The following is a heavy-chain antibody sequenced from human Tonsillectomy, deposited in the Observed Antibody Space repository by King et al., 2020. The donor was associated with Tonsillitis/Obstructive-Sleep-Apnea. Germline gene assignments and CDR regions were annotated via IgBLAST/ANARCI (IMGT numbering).Heavy chain of an antibody. J-gene: IGHJ4*02. Sequence: VQLVESGGGLVKPGGSLRLSCAASGFTFSNAWMNWVRQAPGKGLEWVGRIKSKTGGGTTDYAAPVKGRFTISRDDSKNTLYLQMNSLKTEDTAVYYCTTGVGHFDSSGYYFDYWGQGTLVTVSS. CDR3: TTGVGHFDSSGYYFDY. V-gene: IGHV3-15*07. CDR1: GFTFSNAW. CDR2: IKSKTGGGTT. D-gene: IGHD3-22*01.